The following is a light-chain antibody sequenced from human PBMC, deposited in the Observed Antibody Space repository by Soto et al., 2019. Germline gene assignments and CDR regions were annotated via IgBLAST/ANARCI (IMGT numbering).Light chain of an antibody. CDR2: SND. J-gene: IGLJ3*02. CDR1: SSNMRTNT. Sequence: QSVLTQPPSASGTPGQTVSISCSGTSSNMRTNTVNWYQHLPGTAPKLIIYSNDQRPSGVPDRFSASKSGTSASLAINGLQSADEAVYYCAAWDDRLAWVFGGGIKLTVL. CDR3: AAWDDRLAWV. V-gene: IGLV1-44*01.